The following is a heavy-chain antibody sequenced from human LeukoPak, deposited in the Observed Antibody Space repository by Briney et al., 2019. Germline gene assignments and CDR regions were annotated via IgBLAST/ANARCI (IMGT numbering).Heavy chain of an antibody. D-gene: IGHD3-16*02. CDR1: GFTFSAYS. CDR2: IRHDSSDI. Sequence: GGSLRLSCAASGFTFSAYSMNWVRQAPGKGLEWISFIRHDSSDIYDADSVKGRFTISRDNGKNSVYLQMNSLRAEDTAVYYCALNGREVPSGAFDIWGQGTMVTVSS. CDR3: ALNGREVPSGAFDI. V-gene: IGHV3-48*01. J-gene: IGHJ3*02.